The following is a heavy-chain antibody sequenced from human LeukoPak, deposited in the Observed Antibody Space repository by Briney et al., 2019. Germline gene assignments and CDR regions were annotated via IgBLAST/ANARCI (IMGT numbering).Heavy chain of an antibody. J-gene: IGHJ6*02. CDR1: GFTFSSYP. D-gene: IGHD4-17*01. CDR2: ISYDGSNK. Sequence: PGGSLRLSCAASGFTFSSYPMHWVRQAPGKGLEWVAVISYDGSNKYYADSVKGRFTISRDNSKNTLYLQMNSLRAEDTAVYYCARTHARDGDYVDGSYYYYYGMDVWGQGTTVTVSS. V-gene: IGHV3-30-3*01. CDR3: ARTHARDGDYVDGSYYYYYGMDV.